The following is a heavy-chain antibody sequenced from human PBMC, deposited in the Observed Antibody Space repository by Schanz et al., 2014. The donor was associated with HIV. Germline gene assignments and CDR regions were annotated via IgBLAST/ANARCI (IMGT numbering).Heavy chain of an antibody. V-gene: IGHV3-30*18. CDR2: ISYDGSNK. CDR3: AKDRNYYDDRYLGKGNYYYYYGMDV. CDR1: GFTFDSYG. Sequence: QVQLVESGGGVVQPGRSLRLSCAASGFTFDSYGIHWVRQAPGKGLEWVAVISYDGSNKKYADSVKGRFTISRENSKNTLYLQGKSLRVEDTAVYYCAKDRNYYDDRYLGKGNYYYYYGMDVWGQGTTVTVSS. J-gene: IGHJ6*02. D-gene: IGHD3-16*01.